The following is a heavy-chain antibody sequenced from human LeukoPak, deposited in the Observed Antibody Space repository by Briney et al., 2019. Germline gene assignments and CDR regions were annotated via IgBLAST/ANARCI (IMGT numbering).Heavy chain of an antibody. Sequence: GGSLRLSCAASGFTFSSYSMNWVRQAPGKGLEWVSSISSSSSYIYYADSVKGRFTISRDNAKNSLYLQMNSLRAEDTAVYYCARDPSQYSSGWYGYYFDYWGQGTLVTASS. CDR3: ARDPSQYSSGWYGYYFDY. CDR1: GFTFSSYS. V-gene: IGHV3-21*01. CDR2: ISSSSSYI. D-gene: IGHD6-19*01. J-gene: IGHJ4*02.